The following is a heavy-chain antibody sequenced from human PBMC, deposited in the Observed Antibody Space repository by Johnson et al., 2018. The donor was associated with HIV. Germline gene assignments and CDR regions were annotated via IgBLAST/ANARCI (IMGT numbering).Heavy chain of an antibody. Sequence: QVQLVESGGDLVQPGRSLRLSCTTSGFTLGDYTMSWFRQAPGKGLEWAAVISYHGSNTYYADSVKGRFIISRDNSKNTLYLQMNSLSAEDMAVYYCARERYGSQAIDAVDIWVQGTMVTVSS. CDR1: GFTLGDYT. J-gene: IGHJ3*02. D-gene: IGHD2-15*01. CDR2: ISYHGSNT. V-gene: IGHV3-30-3*01. CDR3: ARERYGSQAIDAVDI.